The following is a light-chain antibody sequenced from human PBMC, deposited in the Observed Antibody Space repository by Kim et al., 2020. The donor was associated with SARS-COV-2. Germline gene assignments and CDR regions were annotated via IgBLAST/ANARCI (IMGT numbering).Light chain of an antibody. Sequence: VYPGERATLSCRASQSVSSNLAWYQQKPGRAPRLLIYGASARATGIPARFSGSGSGTEFTLTISSLQSEDFAVYYCQQYNDWPLYSFGQGTKLEI. CDR2: GAS. V-gene: IGKV3-15*01. CDR1: QSVSSN. CDR3: QQYNDWPLYS. J-gene: IGKJ2*03.